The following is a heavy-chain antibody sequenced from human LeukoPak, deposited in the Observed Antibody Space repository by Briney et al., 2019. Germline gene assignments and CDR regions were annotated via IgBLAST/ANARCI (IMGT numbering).Heavy chain of an antibody. Sequence: GGSLRLCGATSGFRFSDFSMSWVRQAPGKVLECISTTNSGGTSTYYAESVKGRFTISRDNSKNTLYLQMSSLRVEDTAVYYCAKQSYARSLGEGGPGTLVSVSS. CDR3: AKQSYARSLGE. J-gene: IGHJ4*02. D-gene: IGHD2-8*01. V-gene: IGHV3-23*01. CDR1: GFRFSDFS. CDR2: TNSGGTST.